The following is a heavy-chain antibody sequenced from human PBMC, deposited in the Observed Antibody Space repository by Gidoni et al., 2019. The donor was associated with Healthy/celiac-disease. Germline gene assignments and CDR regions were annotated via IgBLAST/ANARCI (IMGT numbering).Heavy chain of an antibody. CDR1: GGSISSYY. Sequence: QVQLQESGPVLVKPWETLSVACTVCGGSISSYYRSWIRPPPGKGLEWIGDIYYRGSTNYTPSLKSRVTISVDTSKNQFSLKLSSVTAADTAVYYCARERTGDAFDIWGQGTMVTVSS. CDR2: IYYRGST. J-gene: IGHJ3*02. V-gene: IGHV4-59*01. CDR3: ARERTGDAFDI. D-gene: IGHD1-1*01.